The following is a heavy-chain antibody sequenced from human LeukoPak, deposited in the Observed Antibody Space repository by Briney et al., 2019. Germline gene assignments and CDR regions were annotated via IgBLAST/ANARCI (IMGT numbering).Heavy chain of an antibody. CDR1: GFTFSSYH. Sequence: PGGSLRLSCAASGFTFSSYHINWVRQAPGKGLEWVSSISSNSDYIYCADSVKGRFAISRDNAKNSLYLQMNSLRAEDTAVYYCATDCSITGCFVYWGQGTLVTVSS. V-gene: IGHV3-21*01. D-gene: IGHD2-2*01. CDR2: ISSNSDYI. CDR3: ATDCSITGCFVY. J-gene: IGHJ4*02.